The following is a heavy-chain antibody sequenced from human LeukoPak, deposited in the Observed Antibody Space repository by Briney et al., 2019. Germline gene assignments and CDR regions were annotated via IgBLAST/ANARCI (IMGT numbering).Heavy chain of an antibody. CDR3: ARQSTGSYYSPIDY. CDR1: GYTFTSYG. D-gene: IGHD1-26*01. CDR2: VSTYNGNT. Sequence: ASVKVSCKASGYTFTSYGISWVRQAPGQGLEWMGCVSTYNGNTKYAQNLQGRVTTTTDTSTSTAYMELRSLRSDDTAMYYCARQSTGSYYSPIDYWGQGTLVTVSS. J-gene: IGHJ4*02. V-gene: IGHV1-18*01.